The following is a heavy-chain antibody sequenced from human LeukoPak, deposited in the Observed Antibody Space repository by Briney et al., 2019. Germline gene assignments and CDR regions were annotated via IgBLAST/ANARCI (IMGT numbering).Heavy chain of an antibody. CDR2: IYYSGST. CDR1: GGSISSYY. CDR3: ARAEWELPDYYYYMDV. J-gene: IGHJ6*03. Sequence: SETLSLTXTVSGGSISSYYWSWIRQPPGKGLEWIGYIYYSGSTNYNPSLKSRVTISVDTSKNQFSLKLSSVTAADTAVYYCARAEWELPDYYYYMDVWGKGTTVTVSS. V-gene: IGHV4-59*01. D-gene: IGHD1-26*01.